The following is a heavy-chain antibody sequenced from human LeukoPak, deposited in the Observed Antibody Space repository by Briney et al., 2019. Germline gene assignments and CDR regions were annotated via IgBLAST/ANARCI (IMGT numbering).Heavy chain of an antibody. CDR1: GGSISSGDYY. J-gene: IGHJ4*02. D-gene: IGHD6-19*01. CDR3: ARDPSYSSGYIDC. V-gene: IGHV4-30-4*01. Sequence: SQTLSLTCTVSGGSISSGDYYWSWIRQPPGKGLEWIGYIYYSGSTYYNPSLKSRVTMSVDTSKNQVSLKLSSMTAADTALYFCARDPSYSSGYIDCWGQGTLVTVSS. CDR2: IYYSGST.